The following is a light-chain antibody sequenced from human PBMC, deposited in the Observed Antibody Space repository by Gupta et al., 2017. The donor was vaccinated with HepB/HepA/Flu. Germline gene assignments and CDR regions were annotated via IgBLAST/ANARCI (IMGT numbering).Light chain of an antibody. CDR3: QQYGSSTVA. V-gene: IGKV3-20*01. CDR2: GAS. CDR1: QSVSSSY. Sequence: EIVLTQSPGTLSLSPGERATLSCRASQSVSSSYLAWYQQKPGQAPRLLIYGASSRATGIPDRFSGSGSGTDFTLTISRLEPEDFAVYYCQQYGSSTVACGQGTKVEIK. J-gene: IGKJ1*01.